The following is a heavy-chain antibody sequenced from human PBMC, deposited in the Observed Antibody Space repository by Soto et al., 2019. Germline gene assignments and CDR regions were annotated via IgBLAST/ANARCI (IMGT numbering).Heavy chain of an antibody. CDR1: GFTFSLCS. CDR3: VRARSSDSRPDX. V-gene: IGHV3-21*01. CDR2: ITSSSSYI. D-gene: IGHD3-22*01. J-gene: IGHJ4*02. Sequence: PGGSLRLSCAASGFTFSLCSMIWVRQAPGKGLEWVESITSSSSYIYYEDSLKVRFTISRDNANNSLFLQLDSLRAEDTAVYFCVRARSSDSRPDXWGQVTLVTVSX.